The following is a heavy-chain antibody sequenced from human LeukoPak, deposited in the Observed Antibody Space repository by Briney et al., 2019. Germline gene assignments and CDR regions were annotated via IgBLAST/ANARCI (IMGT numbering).Heavy chain of an antibody. D-gene: IGHD2-2*01. CDR3: ARPRMRFCSSISCYRSDWYFDL. Sequence: GSLRLSCGASGFIFSDYYMGWIRQAPGKGLEWIGEINHSGSTNYNPSLKSRVTISVDTSKNQFSLKLSSVTAADTAVYYCARPRMRFCSSISCYRSDWYFDLWGRGTLVIVSS. J-gene: IGHJ2*01. CDR1: GFIFSDYY. CDR2: INHSGST. V-gene: IGHV4-34*01.